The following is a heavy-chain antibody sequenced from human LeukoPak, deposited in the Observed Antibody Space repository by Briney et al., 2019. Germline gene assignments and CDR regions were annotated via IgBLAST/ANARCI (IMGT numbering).Heavy chain of an antibody. CDR3: ARGMGARLYYYYMDV. D-gene: IGHD1-26*01. V-gene: IGHV1-8*01. CDR2: MNPNSGNT. CDR1: GYTFTSYD. Sequence: ASVKVSCKASGYTFTSYDINWVRQATGQGLEWMGWMNPNSGNTGYAQKFQGRVTMPRNTSISTAYMELSSLRSEDTAVYYCARGMGARLYYYYMDVWGKGTTVTVSS. J-gene: IGHJ6*03.